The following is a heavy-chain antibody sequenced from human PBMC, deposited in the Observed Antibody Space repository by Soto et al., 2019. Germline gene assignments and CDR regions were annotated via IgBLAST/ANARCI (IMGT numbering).Heavy chain of an antibody. J-gene: IGHJ4*02. Sequence: SGPTLVNPTQTLTLTCTFSGFSLTTSGMRVSWIRQPPGKALEWLARIDWDDDKFYKTSLTTRLTISKDSSKNQVVLTMTNMDPVDTATYYCARMFHCSGGTCPFDYWGQGALVTVSS. CDR2: IDWDDDK. CDR3: ARMFHCSGGTCPFDY. CDR1: GFSLTTSGMR. D-gene: IGHD2-15*01. V-gene: IGHV2-70*04.